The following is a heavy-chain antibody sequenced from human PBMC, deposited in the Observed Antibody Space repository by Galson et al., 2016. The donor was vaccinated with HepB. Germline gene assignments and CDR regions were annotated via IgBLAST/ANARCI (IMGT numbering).Heavy chain of an antibody. CDR2: TNPVCGTI. Sequence: SVRVSCKASGCTFNTYIIHWMRQAPGQRPEWMGQTNPVCGTIKYAQKFQGRLTISAGDSTGAAYMALSSLRSEDTAVYYCATPAGCRNGICHWCQGTLVTVSS. J-gene: IGHJ4*02. D-gene: IGHD1-1*01. V-gene: IGHV1-69*13. CDR1: GCTFNTYI. CDR3: ATPAGCRNGICH.